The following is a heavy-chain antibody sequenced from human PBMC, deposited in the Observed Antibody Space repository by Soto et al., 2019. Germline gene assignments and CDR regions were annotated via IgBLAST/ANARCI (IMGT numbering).Heavy chain of an antibody. D-gene: IGHD3-3*01. Sequence: QVQLVQSGAEVKKPGSSVKVSCKASGGTFSSYAISWVRQAPGQGLEWMGGIIPIFGTANYAQKFQGRVTITADESPSTAYMELSSLRSEDTAVYYCARGRAYYDFWSGYDYGMVVWGQGTTVTVSS. V-gene: IGHV1-69*01. CDR3: ARGRAYYDFWSGYDYGMVV. J-gene: IGHJ6*02. CDR1: GGTFSSYA. CDR2: IIPIFGTA.